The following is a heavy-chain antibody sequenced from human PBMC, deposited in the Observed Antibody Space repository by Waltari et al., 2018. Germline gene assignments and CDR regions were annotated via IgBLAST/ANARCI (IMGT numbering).Heavy chain of an antibody. CDR3: ATAARITMVRGVKDAFDI. D-gene: IGHD3-10*01. CDR2: VDPEDGET. Sequence: EVQLVQSGAEVKKPGATVKISCKASGYTFTDYYMHWVQQAPGKGLEWMGSVDPEDGETIYAEKFQGRVTITADTSTDTAYMELSSLRSEDTAVYYCATAARITMVRGVKDAFDIWGQGTMVTVSS. CDR1: GYTFTDYY. J-gene: IGHJ3*02. V-gene: IGHV1-69-2*01.